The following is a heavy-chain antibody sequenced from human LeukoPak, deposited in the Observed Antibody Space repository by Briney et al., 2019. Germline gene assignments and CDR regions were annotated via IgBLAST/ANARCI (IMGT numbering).Heavy chain of an antibody. CDR3: ARDRPGGSSLDY. Sequence: PSETLSLTCTVSGGSISGDYWGWIRQSPGKGLEWIAYIHSSGSTSYNPSLKSRVTISVDTSKNEFSLKLTSVNAADTAVYYCARDRPGGSSLDYWGQGILVTVSS. CDR1: GGSISGDY. V-gene: IGHV4-59*01. CDR2: IHSSGST. J-gene: IGHJ4*02. D-gene: IGHD6-13*01.